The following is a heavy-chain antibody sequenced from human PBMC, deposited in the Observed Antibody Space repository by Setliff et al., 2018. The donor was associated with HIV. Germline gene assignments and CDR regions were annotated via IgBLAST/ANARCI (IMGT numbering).Heavy chain of an antibody. CDR2: ISSSGSLI. D-gene: IGHD3-22*01. J-gene: IGHJ4*02. CDR1: GFTASTYH. CDR3: ARDRASSGYYARFDH. V-gene: IGHV3-48*03. Sequence: GGSLRLSCAASGFTASTYHMNWVRQAPGKGLEWVSYISSSGSLIYYADSVKGRFTISRDNAKKLVYLQMNSLRAEDTAIYYCARDRASSGYYARFDHWGQGTLVTVSS.